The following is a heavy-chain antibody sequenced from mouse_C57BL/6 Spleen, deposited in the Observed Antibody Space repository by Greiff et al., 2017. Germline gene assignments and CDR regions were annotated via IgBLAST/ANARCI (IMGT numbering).Heavy chain of an antibody. V-gene: IGHV6-3*01. CDR3: TSEGAWFAD. CDR2: IRLTSDNYET. J-gene: IGHJ3*01. Sequence: EVMLVESGGGLVQPGGSMKLSCVASGFTFSNYWMNWVRQSPEKGLEWVAQIRLTSDNYETHSEESVKGRFTISRNDSKSRIYLQINDLRAEDSGIYYGTSEGAWFADWGQGTLVTVSA. CDR1: GFTFSNYW.